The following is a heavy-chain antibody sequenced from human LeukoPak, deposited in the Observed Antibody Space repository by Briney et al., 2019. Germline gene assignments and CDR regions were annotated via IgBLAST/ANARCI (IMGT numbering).Heavy chain of an antibody. CDR1: GYTFSDYY. V-gene: IGHV1-2*02. D-gene: IGHD2-2*01. CDR2: INPNTGAA. CDR3: ARDVVVAPAAHFYFDY. Sequence: ASVKVSCRTSGYTFSDYYIHWVRQAPGQGLEWMGRINPNTGAAYYAQKFQGRVTVTRDTSTSTAFMELSRLMFDDTAVYYCARDVVVAPAAHFYFDYWGQGTLVTVSS. J-gene: IGHJ4*02.